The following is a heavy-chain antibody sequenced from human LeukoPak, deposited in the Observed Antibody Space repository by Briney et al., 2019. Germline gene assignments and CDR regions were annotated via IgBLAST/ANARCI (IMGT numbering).Heavy chain of an antibody. V-gene: IGHV1-8*01. CDR1: GYTFTSYD. CDR3: ARGYCGGNSCRFDY. D-gene: IGHD4-23*01. Sequence: ASVKVSCKASGYTFTSYDINWVRQATGQGLEWMGWMNPNSGNTGYAQKFQGRVTMTRNTSISTAYMELSSLRSEDTAVYYCARGYCGGNSCRFDYWGQGALVTVSS. CDR2: MNPNSGNT. J-gene: IGHJ4*02.